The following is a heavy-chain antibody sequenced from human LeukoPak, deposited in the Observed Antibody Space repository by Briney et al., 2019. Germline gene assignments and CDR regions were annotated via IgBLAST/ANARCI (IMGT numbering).Heavy chain of an antibody. V-gene: IGHV1-46*01. CDR2: INPSGGST. D-gene: IGHD6-6*01. Sequence: ASVKVSCKASGYTFTSYYMHWVRQAPGQGLEWMGIINPSGGSTSYTQKFQGRVTMTRDMSTSTVYMELSSLRSEDTAVYYCARAWSLDTRFDPWGQGTLVTVSS. CDR1: GYTFTSYY. J-gene: IGHJ5*02. CDR3: ARAWSLDTRFDP.